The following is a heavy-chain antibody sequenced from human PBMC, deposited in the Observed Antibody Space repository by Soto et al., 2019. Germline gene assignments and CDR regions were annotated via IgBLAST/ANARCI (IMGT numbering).Heavy chain of an antibody. J-gene: IGHJ3*02. V-gene: IGHV3-74*01. CDR1: GFTSSSYC. CDR3: ARDTYYYDSSDHFSADAFDI. CDR2: ISNDGSST. D-gene: IGHD3-22*01. Sequence: EVQLVESGGGLVQPGGSLRLSCAASGFTSSSYCIHWVRQAPGKGLVWVSRISNDGSSTNYADSVKGRFTISRDKAKTTVYLQINSLRAEDTAVYYCARDTYYYDSSDHFSADAFDIWGQGAMVTVSS.